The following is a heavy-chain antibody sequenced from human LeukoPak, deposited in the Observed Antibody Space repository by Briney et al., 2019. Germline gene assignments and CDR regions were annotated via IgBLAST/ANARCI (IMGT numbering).Heavy chain of an antibody. J-gene: IGHJ4*02. CDR1: GFTFTTYE. CDR2: ITSSGAIK. D-gene: IGHD3-10*01. V-gene: IGHV3-48*03. CDR3: ARDIYGDEDFDY. Sequence: GGSLRLSCATSGFTFTTYEMNWVRQAPGKGLEWVSYITSSGAIKTYADPVKGRFTMSRDDAKNSVYLQMNSLRPEDTAVYYCARDIYGDEDFDYWGQGTLVSVSS.